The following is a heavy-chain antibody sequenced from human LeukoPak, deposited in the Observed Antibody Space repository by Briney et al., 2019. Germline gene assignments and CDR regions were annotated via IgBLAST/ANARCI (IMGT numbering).Heavy chain of an antibody. CDR2: IYSGGST. Sequence: GGSLRLSCAASGFTVSSNYMSWVRQAPGKGLEWVSVIYSGGSTYYADSVKGRSTISRDNSKNTLYLQMNSLRAEDTAVYYCARGYCSITSCPRGAYWGQGTLVTVSS. CDR3: ARGYCSITSCPRGAY. V-gene: IGHV3-66*02. J-gene: IGHJ4*02. CDR1: GFTVSSNY. D-gene: IGHD2-2*01.